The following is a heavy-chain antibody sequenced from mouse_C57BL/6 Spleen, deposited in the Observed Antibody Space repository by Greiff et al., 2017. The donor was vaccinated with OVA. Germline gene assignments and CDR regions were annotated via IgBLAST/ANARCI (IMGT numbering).Heavy chain of an antibody. CDR1: GYAFSSSW. Sequence: QVQLQQSGPELVKPGASVKISCKASGYAFSSSWMNWVKQRPGKGLEWIGRIYPGAGDTNYNGKFKGKATLTADKSSSTAYMQLSSLTSEDSAVYFCARYDDYDGGFAYWGQGTLVTVSA. CDR2: IYPGAGDT. J-gene: IGHJ3*01. CDR3: ARYDDYDGGFAY. D-gene: IGHD2-4*01. V-gene: IGHV1-82*01.